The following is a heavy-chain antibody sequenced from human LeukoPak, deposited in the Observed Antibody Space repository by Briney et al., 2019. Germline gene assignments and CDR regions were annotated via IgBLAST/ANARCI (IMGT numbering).Heavy chain of an antibody. V-gene: IGHV5-51*01. Sequence: GESLKISFKGSGXSFTSYCIGWVRQMPGKGLEWMGIIYPGDSDTRYSPSFQGQVTISADESISTAYLQWSSLKASDTAMYYCARLLLGYCSGGSCVAPNWFDPWGQGTLVTVSS. CDR3: ARLLLGYCSGGSCVAPNWFDP. CDR1: GXSFTSYC. J-gene: IGHJ5*02. CDR2: IYPGDSDT. D-gene: IGHD2-15*01.